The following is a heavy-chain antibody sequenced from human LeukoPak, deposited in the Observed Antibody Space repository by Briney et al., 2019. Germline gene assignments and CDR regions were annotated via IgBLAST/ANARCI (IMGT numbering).Heavy chain of an antibody. V-gene: IGHV3-30-3*01. CDR1: GFTFRTYA. J-gene: IGHJ4*02. Sequence: GGSLRLSCTVSGFTFRTYAMHWVRQAPGKGLEWVAVISTDGSNKYYADSVKGRFTISRDNSKNTLYLQMNGLRAEDTAVYYCARAMMVVTNLWGVFDCWGQGTLVTVSS. CDR2: ISTDGSNK. CDR3: ARAMMVVTNLWGVFDC. D-gene: IGHD3-22*01.